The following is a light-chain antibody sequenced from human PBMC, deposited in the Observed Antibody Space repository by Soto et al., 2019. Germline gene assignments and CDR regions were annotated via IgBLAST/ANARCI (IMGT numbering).Light chain of an antibody. V-gene: IGLV1-47*01. CDR1: SSNIGSNY. J-gene: IGLJ2*01. CDR3: AAWDDSLSARQV. CDR2: RNN. Sequence: VLTQPPSASGTPGQRVTISCSGSSSNIGSNYVYWYQQLPGTAPKLLIYRNNQRPSGVPDRFSGSKSGTSASLAISGLRSEDEADYYCAAWDDSLSARQVFGGGTKLTVL.